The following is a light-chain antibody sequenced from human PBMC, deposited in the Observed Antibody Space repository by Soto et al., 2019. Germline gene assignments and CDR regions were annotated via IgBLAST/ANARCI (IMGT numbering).Light chain of an antibody. Sequence: EIVLTQSPATLSLSPGERATLSCRASQSVSSYLAWYQQKPGQAPRLLIYDASNRATGIPARFSGGGSGTDFTLTISRLDPEDSAVYYCQQYGRSLRTFGQGTKVDIK. CDR1: QSVSSY. V-gene: IGKV3-11*01. CDR2: DAS. J-gene: IGKJ1*01. CDR3: QQYGRSLRT.